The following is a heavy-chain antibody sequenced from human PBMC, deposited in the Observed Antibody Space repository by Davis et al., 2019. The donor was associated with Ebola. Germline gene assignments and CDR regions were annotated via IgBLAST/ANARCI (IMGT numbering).Heavy chain of an antibody. CDR1: GYTFTSYG. D-gene: IGHD3-10*01. Sequence: ASVKVSCKASGYTFTSYGITWVRQAPGQGLEWMGWISPYNDNTNYAQKLQGRVTMTTGTSTSTAYMELRSLRSDDTAVYYCARDMGMVHEANWFDPWGQGTLVTVSS. V-gene: IGHV1-18*01. CDR3: ARDMGMVHEANWFDP. J-gene: IGHJ5*02. CDR2: ISPYNDNT.